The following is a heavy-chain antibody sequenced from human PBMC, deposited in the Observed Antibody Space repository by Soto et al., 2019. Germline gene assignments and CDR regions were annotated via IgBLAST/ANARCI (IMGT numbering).Heavy chain of an antibody. J-gene: IGHJ6*02. D-gene: IGHD6-19*01. CDR1: GGSFSGYY. CDR2: INHSGST. Sequence: SETLSLTCAVYGGSFSGYYWSWIRQPPGKGLEWIGEINHSGSTNYNPSLKSRVTISVDTSKNQFSLKLSSVTAADTAVYYCARVGVDSSGSYYCGMDVWGQGTTVTVSS. V-gene: IGHV4-34*01. CDR3: ARVGVDSSGSYYCGMDV.